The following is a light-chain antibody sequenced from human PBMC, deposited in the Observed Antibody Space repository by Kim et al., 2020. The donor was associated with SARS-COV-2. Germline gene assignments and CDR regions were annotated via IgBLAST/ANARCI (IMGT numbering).Light chain of an antibody. J-gene: IGLJ1*01. CDR3: QSYDNSLNAYV. Sequence: RVTMSCTGSSSNIGAGFDVHWYQQLTGTAPKLLIYANTKRPSGVPDRLSGSKSGTSASLAITGLQAGDEADYYCQSYDNSLNAYVFGTGTKVTVL. CDR2: ANT. CDR1: SSNIGAGFD. V-gene: IGLV1-40*01.